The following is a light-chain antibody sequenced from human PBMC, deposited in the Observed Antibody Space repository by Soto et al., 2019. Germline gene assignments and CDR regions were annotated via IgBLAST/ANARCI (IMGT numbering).Light chain of an antibody. CDR1: SSDIGYYNY. Sequence: QSALTQPASVSGSPGQSIAISCSGTSSDIGYYNYVSWYQKNPGKAPRLVIYEVSNRPSGVSTRFSGSKSDNKASLIISGLQAEDEAEYYCSSFTRSNTLVFGGGTKLTVL. J-gene: IGLJ2*01. V-gene: IGLV2-14*01. CDR3: SSFTRSNTLV. CDR2: EVS.